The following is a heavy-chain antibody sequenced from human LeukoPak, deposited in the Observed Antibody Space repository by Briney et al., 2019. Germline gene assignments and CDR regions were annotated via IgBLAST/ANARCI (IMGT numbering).Heavy chain of an antibody. Sequence: GSLRLSCAASGFTFSSYAMSWIRQPPGKGLEWIGSIYYSGSTYYNPSLKSRVTISVGTSKNQFSLKLSSVTAADTAVYYCARAPSSGWYRDIKYYFDYWGQGTLVTVSS. D-gene: IGHD6-19*01. J-gene: IGHJ4*02. CDR1: GFTFSSYA. CDR2: IYYSGST. V-gene: IGHV4-39*01. CDR3: ARAPSSGWYRDIKYYFDY.